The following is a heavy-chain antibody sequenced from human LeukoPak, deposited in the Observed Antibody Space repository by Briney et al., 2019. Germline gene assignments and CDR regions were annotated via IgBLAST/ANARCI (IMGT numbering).Heavy chain of an antibody. V-gene: IGHV3-23*01. CDR1: GFTFSSYS. Sequence: GGSLRLSCAASGFTFSSYSMNWVRQAPGKGLEWVSVIRGSGRTTYYADSVKGRFTISRDNSKNTLYLQMNSLRAEDTAVYYCARGRFGDTAHNGFDYWGQGTLVTVSS. CDR2: IRGSGRTT. J-gene: IGHJ4*02. CDR3: ARGRFGDTAHNGFDY. D-gene: IGHD5-18*01.